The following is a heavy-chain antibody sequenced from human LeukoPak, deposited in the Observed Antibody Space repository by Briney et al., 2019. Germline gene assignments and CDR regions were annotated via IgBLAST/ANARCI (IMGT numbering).Heavy chain of an antibody. CDR3: ARTLAATVTTTNWFDP. Sequence: PGGSLRLSCAASGFTFSSYSMNWVRQAPGKGLEWVSSISSSSSYIYCADSVKGRFTISRDNAKNSLYLQMNSLRAEDTAVYYCARTLAATVTTTNWFDPWGQGTLVTVSS. D-gene: IGHD4-17*01. CDR1: GFTFSSYS. J-gene: IGHJ5*02. V-gene: IGHV3-21*01. CDR2: ISSSSSYI.